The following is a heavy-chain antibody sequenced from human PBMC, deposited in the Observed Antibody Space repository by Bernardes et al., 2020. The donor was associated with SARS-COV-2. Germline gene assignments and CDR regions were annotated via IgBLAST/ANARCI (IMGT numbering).Heavy chain of an antibody. CDR3: ARDSSGWDYYYGMDV. CDR2: ISAYNGNT. D-gene: IGHD6-19*01. CDR1: GYTFTSYG. Sequence: ASVKVSCKASGYTFTSYGISWVRQAPGQGLEWMGWISAYNGNTNYAQKLQGRVTMTTDTSTSTAYMELRSLRSDDTAVYYCARDSSGWDYYYGMDVWGQGTTVTVSS. V-gene: IGHV1-18*01. J-gene: IGHJ6*02.